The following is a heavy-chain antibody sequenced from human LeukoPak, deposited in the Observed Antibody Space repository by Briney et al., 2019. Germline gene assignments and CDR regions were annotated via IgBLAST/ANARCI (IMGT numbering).Heavy chain of an antibody. Sequence: GGSLRLSCAASGFTVSSNYMSWVRQAPGKGLELVSVIYSGGSTYYADSVKGRFTISRDNSKNTLYLQMNSLRAEDTAVYYCARGVRGVINNNWFDPWGQGTLVTVSS. J-gene: IGHJ5*02. D-gene: IGHD3-10*01. CDR3: ARGVRGVINNNWFDP. V-gene: IGHV3-53*01. CDR2: IYSGGST. CDR1: GFTVSSNY.